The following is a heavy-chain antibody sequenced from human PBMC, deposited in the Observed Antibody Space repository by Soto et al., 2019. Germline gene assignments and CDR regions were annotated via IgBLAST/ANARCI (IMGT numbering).Heavy chain of an antibody. CDR3: ARDYDPSLYYYYYGMDV. Sequence: QVQLVQSGAEVKKPGASVKVSCKASGYTFTSYGISWVRQAPGQGLEWMGWISAYNGNTNYAQKLQGRVTMTTDTSTXXXXXELXSXXXDDXAXYXCARDYDPSLYYYYYGMDVWGQGTTVTVSS. V-gene: IGHV1-18*01. CDR2: ISAYNGNT. J-gene: IGHJ6*02. D-gene: IGHD5-12*01. CDR1: GYTFTSYG.